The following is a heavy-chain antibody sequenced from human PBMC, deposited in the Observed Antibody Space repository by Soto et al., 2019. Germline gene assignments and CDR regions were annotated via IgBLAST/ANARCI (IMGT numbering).Heavy chain of an antibody. Sequence: GESLKISCLGSGYSFAIYWIGWVRQMPGKDLEWMGIIYPGDSDTRYSPSFQGQVTISADKSLRTAYPQWTSLKASDTALYYCXRTRSFTLGFYYDGMDVWGQGTTVTVSS. CDR2: IYPGDSDT. V-gene: IGHV5-51*01. CDR1: GYSFAIYW. J-gene: IGHJ6*02. D-gene: IGHD6-6*01. CDR3: XRTRSFTLGFYYDGMDV.